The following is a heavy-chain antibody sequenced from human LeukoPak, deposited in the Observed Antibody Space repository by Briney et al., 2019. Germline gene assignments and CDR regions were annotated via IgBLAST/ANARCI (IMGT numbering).Heavy chain of an antibody. D-gene: IGHD2-15*01. CDR3: ARGRIQITCSGGSCYPFDY. V-gene: IGHV3-33*01. CDR1: GFTFSSYG. Sequence: GGSLRLSCAASGFTFSSYGMPWVRQAPGKGLEGVAVIWYDGSNKYYADSVKGRFTISRDNSKNTLYLQMNSLRAEDTAVYYCARGRIQITCSGGSCYPFDYWGQGTLVTVSS. CDR2: IWYDGSNK. J-gene: IGHJ4*02.